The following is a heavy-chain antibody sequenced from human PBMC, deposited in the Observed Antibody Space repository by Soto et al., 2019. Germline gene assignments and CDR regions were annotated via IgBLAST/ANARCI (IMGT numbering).Heavy chain of an antibody. J-gene: IGHJ5*02. D-gene: IGHD3-16*01. CDR3: ARDGGRFDP. V-gene: IGHV4-59*01. CDR1: GGSISSYY. CDR2: IYSSGST. Sequence: SETLSLTCTVSGGSISSYYWSWIRQPPGKGLEWIGYIYSSGSTNYNPSLKSRVTISVDTSKNQFSLKLSSVTAADTAVYYCARDGGRFDPWGQGTLVTVSS.